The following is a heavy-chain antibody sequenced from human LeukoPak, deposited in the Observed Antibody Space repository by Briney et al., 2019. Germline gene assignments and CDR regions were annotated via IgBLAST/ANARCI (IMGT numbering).Heavy chain of an antibody. CDR2: ISSSSSTI. CDR1: GFTFSSYS. D-gene: IGHD2-2*02. J-gene: IGHJ6*03. V-gene: IGHV3-48*01. Sequence: GGSLRLSCAASGFTFSSYSMNWVRQAPGKGLEWVSYISSSSSTIYYADSVKGRFSISRDNAKNSLYLQMNSLRAEDTAVYYCARGYSRYYYYYMDVWGKGTTVTVSS. CDR3: ARGYSRYYYYYMDV.